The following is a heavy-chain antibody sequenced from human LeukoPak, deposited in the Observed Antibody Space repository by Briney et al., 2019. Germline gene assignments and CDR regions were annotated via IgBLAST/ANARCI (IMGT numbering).Heavy chain of an antibody. Sequence: SETLSLTCTVSGYSISSGYYWAWIRQPPGKGLEWIGSIYHSGSTYYNPSLKSRVTMSVDTSKNQFSLKLSSVTAADTAVYYCARRDLTGIDYWGQGTLVTVSS. CDR1: GYSISSGYY. J-gene: IGHJ4*02. CDR3: ARRDLTGIDY. D-gene: IGHD7-27*01. V-gene: IGHV4-38-2*02. CDR2: IYHSGST.